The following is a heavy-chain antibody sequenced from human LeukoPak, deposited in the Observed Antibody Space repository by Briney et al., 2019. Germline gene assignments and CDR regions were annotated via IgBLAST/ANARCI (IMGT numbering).Heavy chain of an antibody. J-gene: IGHJ4*02. Sequence: PGGSLRLSCAASGFTFSSYGMHWVRQAPGKGLGWVAVIWYDGSNKYYADSVKGRFTISRDNSKNTLYLQMNSLRAEDTAVYYCARDPYDFWSGRLYYFDYWGQGTLVTVSS. V-gene: IGHV3-33*01. CDR1: GFTFSSYG. D-gene: IGHD3-3*01. CDR3: ARDPYDFWSGRLYYFDY. CDR2: IWYDGSNK.